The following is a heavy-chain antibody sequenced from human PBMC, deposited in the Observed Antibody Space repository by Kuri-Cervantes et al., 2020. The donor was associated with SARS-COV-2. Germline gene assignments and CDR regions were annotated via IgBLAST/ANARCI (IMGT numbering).Heavy chain of an antibody. CDR2: INSDGSST. V-gene: IGHV3-74*01. Sequence: GESLKISCAASGFTFSSYWMHWVRQAPGKGLVWVSRINSDGSSTSYADSVKGRFTIPRDNSKNTLFLQMNSLRAEDTAIYYCASPDVYSSGPAEYFHYWGQGTLVTVSS. CDR3: ASPDVYSSGPAEYFHY. CDR1: GFTFSSYW. D-gene: IGHD5-24*01. J-gene: IGHJ1*01.